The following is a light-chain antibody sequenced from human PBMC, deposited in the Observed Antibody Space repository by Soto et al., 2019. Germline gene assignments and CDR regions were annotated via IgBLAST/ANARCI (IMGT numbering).Light chain of an antibody. CDR3: QQRSNWPA. CDR2: DAS. V-gene: IGKV3-11*01. J-gene: IGKJ1*01. CDR1: QGIRNY. Sequence: EVVLTQSPATLSLSPGERATLSCRASQGIRNYLAWYQQKPGQAPRLLIYDASNRSTGIPARFSGSGSGTDFTLTISSLEPEGFEVYYCQQRSNWPAFGQGTKVEGK.